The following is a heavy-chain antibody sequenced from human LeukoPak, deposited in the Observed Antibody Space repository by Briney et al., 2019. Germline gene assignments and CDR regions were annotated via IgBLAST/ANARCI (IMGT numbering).Heavy chain of an antibody. V-gene: IGHV1-2*02. D-gene: IGHD6-13*01. CDR3: ARDRRKGIAGSGLDP. J-gene: IGHJ5*02. Sequence: ASVKVSCKASGYTFTGYHMHWVRQAPGQGLEWMGWINPNSGGTNYAQKFQGRVTMTRDTSISTAYMELSRLRSDDTAVYYCARDRRKGIAGSGLDPWGQGTLVTVSS. CDR2: INPNSGGT. CDR1: GYTFTGYH.